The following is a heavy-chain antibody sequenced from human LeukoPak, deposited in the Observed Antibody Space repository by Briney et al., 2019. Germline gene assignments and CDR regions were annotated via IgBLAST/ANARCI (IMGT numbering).Heavy chain of an antibody. CDR3: ARQRLYFDWLLLDY. Sequence: PSETLSLTCAVYGGSFSGYYWSWIRQPPGKGLEWIGSIYYSGSTYYNPSLKSRVTISVDTSKNQFSLKLSSVTAADTAVYYCARQRLYFDWLLLDYWGQGTLVTVSS. CDR2: IYYSGST. CDR1: GGSFSGYY. J-gene: IGHJ4*02. V-gene: IGHV4-34*01. D-gene: IGHD3-9*01.